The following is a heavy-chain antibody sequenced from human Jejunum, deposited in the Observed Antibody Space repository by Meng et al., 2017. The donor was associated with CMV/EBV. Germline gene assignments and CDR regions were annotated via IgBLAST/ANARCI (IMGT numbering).Heavy chain of an antibody. J-gene: IGHJ5*02. D-gene: IGHD3-10*01. V-gene: IGHV5-51*01. Sequence: NNYWIGWVRQLPGKGLKWMGIILPSNSDTRYSPSFEGQVTMSADKSSSTAYLEWSSLQASDSGMYYCARQDYFGSGTYHHWFDPWGPGTLVTVSS. CDR1: NNYW. CDR3: ARQDYFGSGTYHHWFDP. CDR2: ILPSNSDT.